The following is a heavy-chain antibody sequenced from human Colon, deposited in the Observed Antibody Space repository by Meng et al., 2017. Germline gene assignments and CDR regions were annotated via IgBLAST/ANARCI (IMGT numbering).Heavy chain of an antibody. V-gene: IGHV4-31*03. Sequence: QVQVQESGPGLVKPSQTLSLPCNVSGLSIGTTGDYWTWIRQRPGKGLEWIGKIFYTGTAHYNPSLKTRAAMSVDRSKNQFSLKLSSVTAADTAVYYCARADCTAGICYQFDNWGQGTLVTVSS. J-gene: IGHJ4*02. D-gene: IGHD2-8*02. CDR2: IFYTGTA. CDR3: ARADCTAGICYQFDN. CDR1: GLSIGTTGDY.